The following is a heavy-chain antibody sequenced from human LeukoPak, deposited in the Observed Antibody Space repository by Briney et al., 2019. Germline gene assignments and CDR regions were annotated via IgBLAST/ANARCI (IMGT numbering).Heavy chain of an antibody. CDR2: IYWDDDK. J-gene: IGHJ6*02. Sequence: SGPTRVKPTQTLTLTCTFSGFSLSTSGWVVAWFLRPPGKALECLALIYWDDDKRYSPSLKSRLTITKDTSKNQVVLTMTNMDPVDTATYYCARALSSSWYYGMDVWGQGTTVTVSS. D-gene: IGHD6-13*01. CDR1: GFSLSTSGWV. CDR3: ARALSSSWYYGMDV. V-gene: IGHV2-5*02.